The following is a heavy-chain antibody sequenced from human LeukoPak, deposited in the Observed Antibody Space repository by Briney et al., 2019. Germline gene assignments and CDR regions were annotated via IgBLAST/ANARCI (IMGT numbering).Heavy chain of an antibody. V-gene: IGHV4-61*02. CDR2: IYTSGST. CDR1: GGSISSSGYY. Sequence: SETLSLTCTVSGGSISSSGYYWSWIRQPAGKGLEWIGRIYTSGSTNYNPSLKSRVTISVDTSKNQFSLRLSSVTAADTAVYYCARAPISMTTVNWGYCFDYWGQGTLVTVSS. J-gene: IGHJ4*02. D-gene: IGHD4-17*01. CDR3: ARAPISMTTVNWGYCFDY.